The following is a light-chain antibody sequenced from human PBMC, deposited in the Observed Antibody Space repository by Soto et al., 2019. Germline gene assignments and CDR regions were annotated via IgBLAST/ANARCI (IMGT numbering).Light chain of an antibody. CDR3: QEYFQWPPGM. CDR1: QFVSTR. V-gene: IGKV3-15*01. J-gene: IGKJ1*01. Sequence: EIVVTQSPDTLSASPGERVTLTCRASQFVSTRLAWYQQRPGQVARLLIYDAYTRALGISARFSGSGSGTEFTLTISSLQSEDFALYYCQEYFQWPPGMFGPGTKVDIK. CDR2: DAY.